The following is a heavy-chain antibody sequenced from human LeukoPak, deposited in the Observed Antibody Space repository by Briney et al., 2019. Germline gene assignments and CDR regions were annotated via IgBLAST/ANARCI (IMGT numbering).Heavy chain of an antibody. Sequence: TASETLSLTCAVYGGSFSGHYWSWIRQPPGKGLEWIGSIYYSGSTYYNPSLRSRVTISVDTSKNQFSLKLSSVTAADTAVYYCARDPGYSSGWYSPTFSDYWGQGTLVTVSS. CDR2: IYYSGST. J-gene: IGHJ4*02. V-gene: IGHV4-34*01. D-gene: IGHD6-19*01. CDR1: GGSFSGHY. CDR3: ARDPGYSSGWYSPTFSDY.